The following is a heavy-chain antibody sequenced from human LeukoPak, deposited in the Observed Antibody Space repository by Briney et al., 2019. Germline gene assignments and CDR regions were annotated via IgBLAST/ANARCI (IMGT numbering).Heavy chain of an antibody. V-gene: IGHV1-2*02. J-gene: IGHJ4*02. D-gene: IGHD5-12*01. Sequence: GASVKVSCKASGYTFTVYYMRWVRRAPGQGVEWMGWINPNSGGTNYAQKFQGRVTITRGTSISTAYMELSRLRPDDTAVYYCARVLVATLDSWGQGTLVTVSS. CDR3: ARVLVATLDS. CDR1: GYTFTVYY. CDR2: INPNSGGT.